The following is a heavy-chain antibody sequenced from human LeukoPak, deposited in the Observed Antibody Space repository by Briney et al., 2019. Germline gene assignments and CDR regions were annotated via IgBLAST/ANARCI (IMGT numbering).Heavy chain of an antibody. CDR2: IRYDGSNK. Sequence: GGSLGLSCAASGFTFSSYGMHWVRQAPGKGLEWVAFIRYDGSNKYYADSVKGRFTISRDNSKNTLYLQMNSLRAEDTAVYYCAKDREYEGIPYFDYWGQGTLVTVSS. V-gene: IGHV3-30*02. D-gene: IGHD2-2*01. J-gene: IGHJ4*02. CDR3: AKDREYEGIPYFDY. CDR1: GFTFSSYG.